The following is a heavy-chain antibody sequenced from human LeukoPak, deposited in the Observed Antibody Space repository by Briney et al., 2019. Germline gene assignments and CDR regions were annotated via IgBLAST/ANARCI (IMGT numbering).Heavy chain of an antibody. V-gene: IGHV3-23*01. CDR3: AKGQQWLVDNWFDP. CDR2: ISGSGVTT. J-gene: IGHJ5*02. D-gene: IGHD6-19*01. Sequence: RGSLRLSYAASGFTFTSYSMNWVRQAPGKGLEWVSTISGSGVTTYCADSVKGRFTISRDNSKNTLYLQMNSLRAEDTAVYYCAKGQQWLVDNWFDPWGQGTLVTVSS. CDR1: GFTFTSYS.